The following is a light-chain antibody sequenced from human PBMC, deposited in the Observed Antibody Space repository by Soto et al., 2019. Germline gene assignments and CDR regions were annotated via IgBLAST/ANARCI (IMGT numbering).Light chain of an antibody. CDR3: QQYYGIPFT. Sequence: DIVMTQPPDSLAVSLGERATIKCKSSQSVLLSSNNKDYLAWYQQKVGQPPKLLISWASTRDSGVPDRFSGSGSGTDFTLTISSLQAEDVAVYYCQQYYGIPFTFGPGTKVDIE. CDR1: QSVLLSSNNKDY. J-gene: IGKJ3*01. CDR2: WAS. V-gene: IGKV4-1*01.